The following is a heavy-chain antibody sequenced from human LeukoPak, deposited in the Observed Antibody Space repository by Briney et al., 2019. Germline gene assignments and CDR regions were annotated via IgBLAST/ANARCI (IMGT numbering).Heavy chain of an antibody. Sequence: SETLSLTCTVSDFSISSAYYWGWIRQPPGKGLEWIGNIFFSGSTYYSPSLRSRVTISLDTSRNQFSLKLNSVTAADTAVYYCARTAQRYFDLWGRGTLVTVSS. D-gene: IGHD6-25*01. CDR1: DFSISSAYY. CDR2: IFFSGST. V-gene: IGHV4-38-2*02. CDR3: ARTAQRYFDL. J-gene: IGHJ2*01.